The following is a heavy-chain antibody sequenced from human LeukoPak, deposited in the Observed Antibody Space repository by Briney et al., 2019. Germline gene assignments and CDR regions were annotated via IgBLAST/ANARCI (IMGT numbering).Heavy chain of an antibody. D-gene: IGHD3-3*01. CDR2: INHSGGT. J-gene: IGHJ4*02. Sequence: SETLSLTCAVYGGSFSGYYWSWIRQPPGKGLEWIGEINHSGGTNYNPSLKSRVTISVDTSKNQFSLKLSSVTAADTAVYYCARLPKYYDFWSPGSWGQGTLVTVSS. V-gene: IGHV4-34*01. CDR1: GGSFSGYY. CDR3: ARLPKYYDFWSPGS.